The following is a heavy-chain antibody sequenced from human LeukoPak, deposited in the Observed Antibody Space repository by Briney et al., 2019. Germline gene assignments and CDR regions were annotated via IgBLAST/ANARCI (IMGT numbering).Heavy chain of an antibody. V-gene: IGHV3-48*03. CDR1: GFTFSSYE. CDR3: ARVGVVVAATGNLWFDP. D-gene: IGHD2-15*01. Sequence: GSLRLSCAASGFTFSSYEMNWVRQAPGKGLEWVSYISSSGSTIYYADSVKGRFTISRDNAKNSLYLQMNSLRAEDTAVYYCARVGVVVAATGNLWFDPWGQGTLVTVSS. J-gene: IGHJ5*02. CDR2: ISSSGSTI.